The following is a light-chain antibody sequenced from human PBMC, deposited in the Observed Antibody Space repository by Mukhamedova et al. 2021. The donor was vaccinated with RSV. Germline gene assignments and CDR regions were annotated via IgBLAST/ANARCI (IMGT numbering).Light chain of an antibody. CDR1: SSDVGGYNY. J-gene: IGLJ1*01. Sequence: GTSSDVGGYNYVSWYQQYPGKAPKLMIYDVSNRPSGVSNRFSGSKSGNTASLTISGLQAEDEADYYCSSYTSSSTLGVFGTGTK. V-gene: IGLV2-14*04. CDR2: DVS. CDR3: SSYTSSSTLGV.